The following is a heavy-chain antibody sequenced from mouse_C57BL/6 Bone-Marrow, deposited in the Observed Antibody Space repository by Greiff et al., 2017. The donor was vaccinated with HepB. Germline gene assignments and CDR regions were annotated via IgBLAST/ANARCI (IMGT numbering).Heavy chain of an antibody. CDR3: TRCMGCAY. V-gene: IGHV1-15*01. Sequence: QVQLQQSGAELVRPGASVTLSCKASGYTFTDYEMHWVKQTPVHGLEWIGAIDPETGGTAYNQKFKGKAILTADKSSSTAYMELRSLTSEDSAVYYCTRCMGCAYWGQGTLVTVSA. CDR2: IDPETGGT. CDR1: GYTFTDYE. J-gene: IGHJ3*01.